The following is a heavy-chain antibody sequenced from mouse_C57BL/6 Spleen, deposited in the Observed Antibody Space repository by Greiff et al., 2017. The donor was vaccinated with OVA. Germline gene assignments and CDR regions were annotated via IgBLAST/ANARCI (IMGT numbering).Heavy chain of an antibody. V-gene: IGHV5-4*01. J-gene: IGHJ4*01. D-gene: IGHD2-4*01. CDR3: AGVYYDYGDYYAMDY. CDR2: ISDGGSYT. Sequence: EVQVVESGGGLVKPGGSLKLSCAASGFTFSSYAMSWVRQTPEKRLEWVATISDGGSYTYYPDNVKGRFTISRDNAKNNLYLQMSHLKSEDTAMYYCAGVYYDYGDYYAMDYWGQGTSVTVSS. CDR1: GFTFSSYA.